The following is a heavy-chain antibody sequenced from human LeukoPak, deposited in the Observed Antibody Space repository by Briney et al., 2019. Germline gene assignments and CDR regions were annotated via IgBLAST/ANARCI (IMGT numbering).Heavy chain of an antibody. J-gene: IGHJ3*02. D-gene: IGHD3-22*01. CDR3: ARDLDIYDGSDYFDAFDI. CDR2: IKKDGSEK. V-gene: IGHV3-7*01. Sequence: PGGSLKLSCAASGFTFSSDWMTWVRQAPGRGLEWVTNIKKDGSEKSYVDSVKGRFTISRDNAKNSLYLQMNSLRAEDTAVYYCARDLDIYDGSDYFDAFDIWGQGTMVTVSS. CDR1: GFTFSSDW.